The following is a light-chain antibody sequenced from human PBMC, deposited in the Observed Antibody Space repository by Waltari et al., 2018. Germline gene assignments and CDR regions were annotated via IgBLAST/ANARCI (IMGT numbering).Light chain of an antibody. V-gene: IGLV3-1*01. CDR3: QAWDSSTVV. CDR1: QLGDKY. J-gene: IGLJ2*01. CDR2: QDS. Sequence: SYELTQPPSVSVSPGQTASITCYGDQLGDKYSYWYQQRPGQSPVLVISQDSQRPSAIPERFSGSNPGNTATLTISGTQAMDEADYYCQAWDSSTVVFGGGTKLAVL.